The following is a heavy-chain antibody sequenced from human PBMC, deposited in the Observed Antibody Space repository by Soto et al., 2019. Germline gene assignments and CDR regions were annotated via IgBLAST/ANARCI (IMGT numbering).Heavy chain of an antibody. CDR3: ARLISGGYYGDPWGGFDY. CDR2: IYSGGST. D-gene: IGHD4-17*01. CDR1: GFTVSSNY. V-gene: IGHV3-53*01. Sequence: EVQLVESGGGLIQPGGSLRLSCAASGFTVSSNYMSWVRQAPGKGLEWVSVIYSGGSTYYADSVKGRFTISRDNSKNTLYLQMNRLRGEDTGVYYCARLISGGYYGDPWGGFDYWGQGTLVTVSS. J-gene: IGHJ4*02.